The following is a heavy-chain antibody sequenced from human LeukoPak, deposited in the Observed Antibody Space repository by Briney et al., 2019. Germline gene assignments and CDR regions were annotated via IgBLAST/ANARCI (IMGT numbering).Heavy chain of an antibody. Sequence: ASVKVSCKASGYTFTSYDIIWVRQAPGQGLEWMGWISAYNGNTNYAQKLQGRVTMTTDTSTSTAYMELRSLRSDDTAVYYCARDASRSLRGYSYGVPIDYWGQGTLVTVSS. J-gene: IGHJ4*02. CDR1: GYTFTSYD. D-gene: IGHD5-18*01. CDR2: ISAYNGNT. CDR3: ARDASRSLRGYSYGVPIDY. V-gene: IGHV1-18*01.